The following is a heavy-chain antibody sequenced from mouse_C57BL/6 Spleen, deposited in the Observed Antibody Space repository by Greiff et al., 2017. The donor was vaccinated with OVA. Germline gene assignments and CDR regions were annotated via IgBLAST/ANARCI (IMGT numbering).Heavy chain of an antibody. CDR2: IWTGGGT. CDR3: ARNSYYDYDDGGYYAMDY. CDR1: GFSLTSYA. Sequence: VQLVESGPGLVAPSQSLSITCTVSGFSLTSYAISWVRQPPGKGLEWLGVIWTGGGTNYNSALKSRLSISKDNSKSQVFLKMNSLQTDDTARYYCARNSYYDYDDGGYYAMDYWGQGTSVTVSS. V-gene: IGHV2-9-1*01. D-gene: IGHD2-4*01. J-gene: IGHJ4*01.